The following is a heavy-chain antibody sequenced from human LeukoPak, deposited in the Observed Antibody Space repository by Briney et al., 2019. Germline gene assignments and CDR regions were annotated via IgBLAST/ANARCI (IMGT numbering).Heavy chain of an antibody. CDR3: AKAITIFGGSDY. CDR2: IRYDGSNK. D-gene: IGHD3-3*01. CDR1: GFTFSSYG. V-gene: IGHV3-30*02. J-gene: IGHJ4*02. Sequence: GGSLRLSCAASGFTFSSYGMHWVRQAPGKGLEWVAFIRYDGSNKYYADSVKGRFTISIDNSKNTLYLQMNSLRAEDTAVYYCAKAITIFGGSDYWGQGTLVTVSS.